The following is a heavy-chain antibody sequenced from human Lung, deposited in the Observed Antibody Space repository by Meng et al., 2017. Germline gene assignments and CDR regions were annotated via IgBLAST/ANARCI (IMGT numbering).Heavy chain of an antibody. Sequence: QVHPVQSGPEVKKPGASVKVSCKASDYTFTGYGVSWVRQAPGQGLEWMAWLGAHDGDTSFGPKFQGRVTVTADRPTATAYMELRSLRFDDTAVYYCARGTPGRSYANYWCPGTLVTVSS. V-gene: IGHV1-18*01. CDR1: DYTFTGYG. J-gene: IGHJ4*02. D-gene: IGHD1-26*01. CDR2: LGAHDGDT. CDR3: ARGTPGRSYANY.